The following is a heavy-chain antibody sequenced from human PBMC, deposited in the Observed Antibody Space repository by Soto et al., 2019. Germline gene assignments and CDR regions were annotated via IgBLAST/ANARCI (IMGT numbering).Heavy chain of an antibody. D-gene: IGHD3-22*01. Sequence: SETLSLTCAVSGGSISSNNWWSWVRQSPGKGLEWIGEIYHSGTTNYNPSLKSRVTISVGKSKNQFSLKLSSVTAADTAVYYCARAGPVDDNWGQGTLVTVSS. J-gene: IGHJ4*02. CDR2: IYHSGTT. CDR1: GGSISSNNW. V-gene: IGHV4-4*02. CDR3: ARAGPVDDN.